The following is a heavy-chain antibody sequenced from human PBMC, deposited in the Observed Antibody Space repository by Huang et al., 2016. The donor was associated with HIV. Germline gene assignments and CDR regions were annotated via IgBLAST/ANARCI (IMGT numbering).Heavy chain of an antibody. CDR3: ATKTAAMDI. Sequence: VESGGRLVQPGGSIRLSCVGSTFTFGAYWMSWVRQAPGKGLYWVANIKKDESEKYYVESVKGRFNISRDNAKKVLFLEMNNVRVEDTATYYCATKTAAMDIWGQGTTVTVS. V-gene: IGHV3-7*01. CDR2: IKKDESEK. CDR1: TFTFGAYW. D-gene: IGHD1-7*01. J-gene: IGHJ6*02.